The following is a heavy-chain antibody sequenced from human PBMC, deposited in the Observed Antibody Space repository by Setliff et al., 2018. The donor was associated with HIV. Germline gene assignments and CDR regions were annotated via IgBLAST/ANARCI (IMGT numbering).Heavy chain of an antibody. CDR3: AIDGLSYDILPGSIAYFHSGMDV. V-gene: IGHV1-18*01. Sequence: ASVKVSCKASGYTISAHGVSWVRHVPGHGLEWMGWISGDTGDIKYSQRFEGRLTMTTETSTNTAYMELRSLRSDDTAVYYCAIDGLSYDILPGSIAYFHSGMDVWGQGTTVTVSS. D-gene: IGHD3-9*01. CDR1: GYTISAHG. CDR2: ISGDTGDI. J-gene: IGHJ6*02.